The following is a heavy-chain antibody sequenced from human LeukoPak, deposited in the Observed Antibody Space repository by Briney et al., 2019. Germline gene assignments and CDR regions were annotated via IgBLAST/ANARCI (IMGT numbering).Heavy chain of an antibody. J-gene: IGHJ4*02. V-gene: IGHV4-59*01. Sequence: SETLSLTCTVSGGSISSYYWSWIRQPPGKGLEWIGYIYYSGSTNYNPPLKSRVTISVDTSKNQFSLKLSSVTAADTAVYYCARLDDYSNYFDYWGQGTLVTVSS. CDR3: ARLDDYSNYFDY. CDR2: IYYSGST. CDR1: GGSISSYY. D-gene: IGHD4-11*01.